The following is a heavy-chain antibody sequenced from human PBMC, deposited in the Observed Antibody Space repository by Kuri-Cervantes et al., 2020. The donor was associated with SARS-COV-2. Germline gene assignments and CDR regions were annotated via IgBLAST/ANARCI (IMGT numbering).Heavy chain of an antibody. D-gene: IGHD3-22*01. CDR2: MNPNSGNT. J-gene: IGHJ4*02. CDR1: GGTFSSYA. Sequence: ASVKVSCKASGGTFSSYAISWVRQATGQGLEWMGWMNPNSGNTGYAQKFQGRVTITRNTSISTAYMELSNLRSEDTAVYYCARGEVPYDADYWGQGTLVTVSS. V-gene: IGHV1-8*03. CDR3: ARGEVPYDADY.